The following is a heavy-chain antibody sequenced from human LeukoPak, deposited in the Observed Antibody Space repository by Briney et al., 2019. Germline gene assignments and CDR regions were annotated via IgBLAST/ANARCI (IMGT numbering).Heavy chain of an antibody. Sequence: PGGSLRLSCAASGFTLSSYEMNWVRQAPGRGREWVSYISSSGSAIFYAESVKGRLTISRDNAKNSLFVQMNSLRAEDTAVYYCARGVHYESSSWYFDLWGRGTLVSVSS. CDR2: ISSSGSAI. D-gene: IGHD3-22*01. V-gene: IGHV3-48*03. CDR3: ARGVHYESSSWYFDL. CDR1: GFTLSSYE. J-gene: IGHJ2*01.